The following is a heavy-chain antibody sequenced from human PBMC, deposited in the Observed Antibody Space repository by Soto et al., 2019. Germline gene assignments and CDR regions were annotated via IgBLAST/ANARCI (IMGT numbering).Heavy chain of an antibody. CDR3: TSNAAAKVGTVSY. CDR1: GFTFNNAR. CDR2: IDGGKT. J-gene: IGHJ1*01. D-gene: IGHD1-26*01. Sequence: EGQLVESGGALVEPGGSLRLSCAASGFTFNNARMSWVRQAPGKGLDWVGRIDGGKTDFAAPVEGRFTFARDDSSNSLFLQMNSLTTEDTGVYYCTSNAAAKVGTVSYWGQGTLVTASS. V-gene: IGHV3-15*02.